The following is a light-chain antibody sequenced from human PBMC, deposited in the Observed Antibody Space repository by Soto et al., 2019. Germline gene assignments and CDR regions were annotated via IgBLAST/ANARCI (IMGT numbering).Light chain of an antibody. CDR2: AAS. Sequence: EIVMTQSPATLSVSPGNGATLSCRASQSISNNLAWYQQRPGQAPRLLIYAASTRAAGVPARFSGSGAGTEFTLTISSLQSEDFAVYYCQQYNILVTFGGGTKVEIK. CDR3: QQYNILVT. V-gene: IGKV3-15*01. J-gene: IGKJ4*01. CDR1: QSISNN.